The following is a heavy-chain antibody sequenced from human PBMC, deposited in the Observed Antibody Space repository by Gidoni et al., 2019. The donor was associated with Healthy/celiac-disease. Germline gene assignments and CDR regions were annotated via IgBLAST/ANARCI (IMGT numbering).Heavy chain of an antibody. CDR2: INPNSGGT. V-gene: IGHV1-2*02. Sequence: QVQLVQSGAEVKKPGASVKVSGKSSGYTFTGYYMYWVRQAPGQGLEWMGWINPNSGGTNYAQKFQGRVNMTRDTSISTANMELSRLRSDDTAVYYCARDEAAAAGDYWGQGTLVTVSS. D-gene: IGHD6-13*01. CDR3: ARDEAAAAGDY. J-gene: IGHJ4*02. CDR1: GYTFTGYY.